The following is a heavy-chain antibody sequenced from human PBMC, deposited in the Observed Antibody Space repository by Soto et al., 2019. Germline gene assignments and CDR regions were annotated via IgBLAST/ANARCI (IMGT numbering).Heavy chain of an antibody. CDR2: IYPGDSDT. J-gene: IGHJ6*02. V-gene: IGHV5-51*01. D-gene: IGHD2-2*01. CDR1: GYSFTSYW. Sequence: LGESLKISCKGSGYSFTSYWIGWVRQMPGKGLEWMGIIYPGDSDTRYSPSFQGQVTISADKSISTAYLQWSSLKASDTAMYYCARHQRRTPDIVVVPAAIKADGMDVWGQGTTVTVSS. CDR3: ARHQRRTPDIVVVPAAIKADGMDV.